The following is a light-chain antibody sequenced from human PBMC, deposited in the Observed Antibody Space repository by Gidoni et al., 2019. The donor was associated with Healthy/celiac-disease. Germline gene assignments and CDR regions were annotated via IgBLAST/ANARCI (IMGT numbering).Light chain of an antibody. V-gene: IGLV3-19*01. J-gene: IGLJ1*01. CDR3: NSRDSSGNHYV. Sequence: SSELTQDPAVSVALGQTVRITCQGDSLRRYYASWYQQKPGQAPVLVIYGKNNRPSGIPDRFSGSSSGTTASLTITVAQAEDEADYYCNSRDSSGNHYVFGTGTKVTVL. CDR1: SLRRYY. CDR2: GKN.